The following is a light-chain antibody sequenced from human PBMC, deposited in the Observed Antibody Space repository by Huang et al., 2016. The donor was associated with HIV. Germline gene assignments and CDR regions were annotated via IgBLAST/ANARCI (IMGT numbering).Light chain of an antibody. Sequence: EIVLTQSPATLSLSPGERATLPCRASQNVSSYLAWYQQTPGQAPRRLIYDASNRATGIPARFSGSGSGTDFTLTISSLEPEDFAVYYCQQRSIWPWTFGQGTKVEIK. J-gene: IGKJ1*01. CDR3: QQRSIWPWT. CDR2: DAS. CDR1: QNVSSY. V-gene: IGKV3-11*01.